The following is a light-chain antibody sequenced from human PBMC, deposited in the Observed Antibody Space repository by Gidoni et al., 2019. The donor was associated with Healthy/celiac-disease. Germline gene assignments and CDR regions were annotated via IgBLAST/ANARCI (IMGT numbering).Light chain of an antibody. Sequence: YELTQPPSGSVSPGQTASLTCSGDKLGDKYAVWYQQKPGQSPVLVIYQDSKRPSGIPERFSGSNSGNTATLTIRGTQAMDEADYYCQAWDSSTVVFGGGTKLTV. CDR1: KLGDKY. V-gene: IGLV3-1*01. CDR2: QDS. J-gene: IGLJ2*01. CDR3: QAWDSSTVV.